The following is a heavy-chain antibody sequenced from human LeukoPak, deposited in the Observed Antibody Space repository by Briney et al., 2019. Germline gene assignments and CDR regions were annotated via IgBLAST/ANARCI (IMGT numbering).Heavy chain of an antibody. Sequence: PSQTLSLTCTVSGGSISSGSYYWSWIRQPAGKGLEWIGRIYTSGSTNYNPSLKSRVTISVDTSKNQFSLKLSSVTAADTAVYYCARGGILDAFDIWAKGQWSPSLQ. J-gene: IGHJ3*02. CDR3: ARGGILDAFDI. D-gene: IGHD6-13*01. CDR1: GGSISSGSYY. CDR2: IYTSGST. V-gene: IGHV4-61*02.